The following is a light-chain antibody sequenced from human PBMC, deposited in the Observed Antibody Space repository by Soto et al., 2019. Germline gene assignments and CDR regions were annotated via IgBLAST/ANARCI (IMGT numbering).Light chain of an antibody. CDR3: SLYTSSSTEV. V-gene: IGLV2-18*01. CDR1: SSDVGSYNR. Sequence: QSALTQPPSVSGSPGQSVTISCTGTSSDVGSYNRVSWYQQPPGTAPKLMIYEVSNRLSGVPDRFSGSKSGNTASLTISGLQAEDEADYYFSLYTSSSTEVFGGGTKVTVL. CDR2: EVS. J-gene: IGLJ2*01.